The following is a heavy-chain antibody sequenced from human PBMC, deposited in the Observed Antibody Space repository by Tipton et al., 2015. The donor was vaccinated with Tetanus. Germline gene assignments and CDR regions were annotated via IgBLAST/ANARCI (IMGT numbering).Heavy chain of an antibody. J-gene: IGHJ4*02. D-gene: IGHD6-19*01. CDR2: INPNSGDT. V-gene: IGHV1-2*05. Sequence: QLVQSGAEVKKPGASVKVSCKASGYTFTGYYMHWVRQAPGQGLEWMGRINPNSGDTNYAQKFQDRVTMTRDTSISTAYMEVSRLRSDDTVVYYCGREVRGSGWAYCDYWGQGTQITVSS. CDR3: GREVRGSGWAYCDY. CDR1: GYTFTGYY.